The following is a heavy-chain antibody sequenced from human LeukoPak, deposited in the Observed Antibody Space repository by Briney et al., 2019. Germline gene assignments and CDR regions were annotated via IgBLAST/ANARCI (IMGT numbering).Heavy chain of an antibody. CDR2: FDPEDGET. CDR1: GYTLTELS. CDR3: ATSNRHCSSTSCYTRWFDP. Sequence: GASVKVSCKVSGYTLTELSMHWVRQAPGKGLEWMGGFDPEDGETIYAQKFQGRVTMTEDTSTDTAYMELSSLRSEDTAVYYCATSNRHCSSTSCYTRWFDPWGQGTLVTVSS. V-gene: IGHV1-24*01. D-gene: IGHD2-2*02. J-gene: IGHJ5*02.